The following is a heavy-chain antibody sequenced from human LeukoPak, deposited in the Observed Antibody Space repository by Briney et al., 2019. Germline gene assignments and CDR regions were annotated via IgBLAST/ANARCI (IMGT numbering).Heavy chain of an antibody. Sequence: GGSLRLSCAASGFTFSSYAMSWVRQAPGKGLEWVSAISGSGDSTYYGDSVKGRFTISRDNSKNTLYLQMNSLRAEDTAVYYCAKGANSYALLRNWFDPWGQGTLVTVSS. CDR3: AKGANSYALLRNWFDP. V-gene: IGHV3-23*01. CDR1: GFTFSSYA. CDR2: ISGSGDST. J-gene: IGHJ5*02. D-gene: IGHD5-18*01.